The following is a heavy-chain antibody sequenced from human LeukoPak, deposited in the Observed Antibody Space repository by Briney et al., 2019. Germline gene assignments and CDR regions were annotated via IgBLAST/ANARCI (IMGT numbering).Heavy chain of an antibody. CDR1: GASISSYW. V-gene: IGHV4-59*01. CDR2: IYNSGST. D-gene: IGHD5/OR15-5a*01. CDR3: AREKDSIVSTARMDV. Sequence: SETLSLTCTVSGASISSYWWTWIRQPPGKGLEWLGYIYNSGSTRYNPSLKSRVTISVDTTKNQFSLNLTSMTAADTAVYYCAREKDSIVSTARMDVWGRGTTVTVSS. J-gene: IGHJ6*03.